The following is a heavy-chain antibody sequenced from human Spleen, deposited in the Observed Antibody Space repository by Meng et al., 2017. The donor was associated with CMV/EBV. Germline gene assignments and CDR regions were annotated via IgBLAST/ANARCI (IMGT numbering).Heavy chain of an antibody. CDR2: INANSGFT. Sequence: FSGYYMHWVRQAPGQGLEWMGWINANSGFTHSAQKFQGRVTMTRDTSISTAYMELRRLRSDDTAVYYCAKGMEDFVVEPPTIWVDPWGQGTLVTVSS. J-gene: IGHJ5*02. V-gene: IGHV1-2*02. CDR3: AKGMEDFVVEPPTIWVDP. D-gene: IGHD1-14*01. CDR1: FSGYY.